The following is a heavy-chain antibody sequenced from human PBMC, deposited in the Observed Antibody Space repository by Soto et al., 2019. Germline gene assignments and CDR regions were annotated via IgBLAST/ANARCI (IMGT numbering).Heavy chain of an antibody. CDR1: GFTFSDYY. Sequence: QVQLVESGGGLVKPGGSLRLSCAASGFTFSDYYMSWIRRAPGKGLEWVSFIDSSGSIIYYADSVKGRFTISRHNAKNSLYLQMNSLRAEDTAVYYCARDLGYYASSGYFDYWGQGTLVTVSS. CDR2: IDSSGSII. J-gene: IGHJ4*02. V-gene: IGHV3-11*01. CDR3: ARDLGYYASSGYFDY. D-gene: IGHD3-22*01.